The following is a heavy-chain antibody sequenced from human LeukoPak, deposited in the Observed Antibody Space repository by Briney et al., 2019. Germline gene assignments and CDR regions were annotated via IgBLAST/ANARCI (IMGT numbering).Heavy chain of an antibody. J-gene: IGHJ4*02. V-gene: IGHV3-30*18. CDR1: GFTFDDYV. CDR3: AKDRYSVTMVRGVTDY. Sequence: PGGSLRLSCAASGFTFDDYVMSWVRQAPGKGLEWMAVISYDGSNKYYADSVKGRFTISRDNSKNTLFLQMNSLRAEDTAVYYCAKDRYSVTMVRGVTDYWGQGTLVTVSS. CDR2: ISYDGSNK. D-gene: IGHD3-10*01.